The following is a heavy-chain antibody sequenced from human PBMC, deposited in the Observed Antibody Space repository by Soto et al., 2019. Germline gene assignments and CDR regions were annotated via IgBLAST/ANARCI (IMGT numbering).Heavy chain of an antibody. CDR2: IYPGDSDT. CDR1: GYGFTSYW. D-gene: IGHD6-6*01. Sequence: GESLKISCKGSGYGFTSYWIGWVRQMPGKGLEWMGIIYPGDSDTRYSPSFQGQVTISADKSISTAYLQWSSLKASDTAMYYCARHERVGEYSSSYGMDVWGQGTTVTVSS. J-gene: IGHJ6*02. V-gene: IGHV5-51*01. CDR3: ARHERVGEYSSSYGMDV.